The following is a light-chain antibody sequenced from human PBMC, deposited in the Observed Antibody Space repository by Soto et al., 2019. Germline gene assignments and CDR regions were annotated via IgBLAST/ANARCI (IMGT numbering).Light chain of an antibody. CDR2: DVS. V-gene: IGLV2-14*01. J-gene: IGLJ1*01. CDR1: SSDVGGYNY. CDR3: SSYTSSSTLCV. Sequence: QSALTQPASVSGSPGQSITISCTGTSSDVGGYNYVSWYQRHPGKAPKLMIYDVSNRPSGVSNRFSGSKSGNTASLTISGLQAEDEADYYCSSYTSSSTLCVFGTGTKVTVL.